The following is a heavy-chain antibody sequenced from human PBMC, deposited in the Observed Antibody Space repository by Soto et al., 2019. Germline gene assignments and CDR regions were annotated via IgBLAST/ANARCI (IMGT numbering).Heavy chain of an antibody. CDR1: GVTFSSYW. CDR3: MRDPDDTA. V-gene: IGHV3-20*04. D-gene: IGHD3-22*01. CDR2: LNWDGRST. Sequence: GGSLRLSCAASGVTFSSYWMHWVRQAPGKGLEWVCGLNWDGRSTTYADSVKGRFTISRDNAKNSLYLQMNSLRAGDTALYYCMRDPDDTAWGQGTLVTVSS. J-gene: IGHJ5*02.